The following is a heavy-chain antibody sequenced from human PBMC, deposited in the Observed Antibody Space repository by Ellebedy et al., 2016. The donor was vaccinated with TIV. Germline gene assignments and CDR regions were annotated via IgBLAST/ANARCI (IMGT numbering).Heavy chain of an antibody. Sequence: MPSETLSLTCTVSGGSISSGAFYWTWLRQQPGTGLEWIGNIYYSGSTYYRPSLKTRVTISLDTSNNQFSLRLNSVTAADTAVYYCARDEGGSGSLSYWGQGSLVTVSS. CDR3: ARDEGGSGSLSY. CDR1: GGSISSGAFY. V-gene: IGHV4-31*03. J-gene: IGHJ4*02. CDR2: IYYSGST. D-gene: IGHD3-10*01.